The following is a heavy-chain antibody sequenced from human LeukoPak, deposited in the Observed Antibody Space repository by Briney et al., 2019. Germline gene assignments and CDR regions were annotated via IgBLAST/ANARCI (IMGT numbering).Heavy chain of an antibody. Sequence: GASVKVSCKASGYTFTGYFIHWVRQAPGRGLEWMGRINPNSGGAEYEQNFQGRVTMTRDTTINTAYMTLSGLTFDDTAMYYCARDLSSTAYWEFDYWGQGTVVTVSS. CDR2: INPNSGGA. D-gene: IGHD2-8*02. J-gene: IGHJ4*02. CDR1: GYTFTGYF. CDR3: ARDLSSTAYWEFDY. V-gene: IGHV1-2*06.